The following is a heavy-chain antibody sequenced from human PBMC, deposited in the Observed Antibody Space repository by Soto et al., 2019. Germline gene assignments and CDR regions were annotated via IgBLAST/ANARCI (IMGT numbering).Heavy chain of an antibody. V-gene: IGHV3-11*05. J-gene: IGHJ3*02. CDR3: ARAKSAGRDDAFDI. CDR2: IAGTSYYT. CDR1: GFTFSDYY. Sequence: QVQLVEAGGGLVEPGGSLRLSCGASGFTFSDYYMTWIRQAPGKGLEWVSYIAGTSYYTNYADSVKGRFIISRDNAKSSLYLQMKSLRADDTAVYYCARAKSAGRDDAFDIWGQGTVVTFSS.